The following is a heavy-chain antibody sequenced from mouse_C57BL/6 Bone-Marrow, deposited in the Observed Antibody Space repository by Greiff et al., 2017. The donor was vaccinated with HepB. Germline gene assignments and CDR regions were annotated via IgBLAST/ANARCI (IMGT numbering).Heavy chain of an antibody. V-gene: IGHV1-69*01. D-gene: IGHD2-2*01. Sequence: VQLQQSGAELVMPGASVKLSCKASGYTFTSYWMHWVKQRPGQGLEWIGEIDPSDSYTNYNQKFKGKSTLTVDKSSSTAYMQLSSLTSEDSAVYYCARSGGYDYWGQGTTLTVSS. CDR3: ARSGGYDY. CDR2: IDPSDSYT. J-gene: IGHJ2*01. CDR1: GYTFTSYW.